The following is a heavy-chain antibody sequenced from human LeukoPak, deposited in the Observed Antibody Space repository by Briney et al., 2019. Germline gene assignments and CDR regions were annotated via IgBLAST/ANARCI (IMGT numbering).Heavy chain of an antibody. Sequence: PSETLSLTCAVSGYSISSGYYWGWIRQPPGKGLEWIGSIYHSGSTYYNPSLKSRVTISVDTSKNQFSLKLSSVTAPYTTVFYCARHLAVAGEYNLFDPWGPGTLVTVSS. CDR3: ARHLAVAGEYNLFDP. J-gene: IGHJ5*02. CDR2: IYHSGST. CDR1: GYSISSGYY. V-gene: IGHV4-38-2*01. D-gene: IGHD6-19*01.